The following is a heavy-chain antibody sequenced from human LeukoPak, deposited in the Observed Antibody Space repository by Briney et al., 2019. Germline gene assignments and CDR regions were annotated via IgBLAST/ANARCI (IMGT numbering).Heavy chain of an antibody. D-gene: IGHD4-11*01. Sequence: SVKVSCKASGGTFSSYTISWVRQAPGQGLEWMGRIIPILGIANYAQKFQGRVTITADKSTRTAYMELSSLRSEDTAVYYCARAKKQGTTVTTGWFDPWGQGTLVTVSS. CDR1: GGTFSSYT. V-gene: IGHV1-69*02. CDR2: IIPILGIA. CDR3: ARAKKQGTTVTTGWFDP. J-gene: IGHJ5*02.